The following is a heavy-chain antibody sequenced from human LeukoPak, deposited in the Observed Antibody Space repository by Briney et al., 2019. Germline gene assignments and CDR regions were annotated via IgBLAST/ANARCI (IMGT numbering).Heavy chain of an antibody. CDR3: ASLVGGYIDY. CDR2: IYTSGST. V-gene: IGHV4-4*08. D-gene: IGHD2-15*01. J-gene: IGHJ4*02. CDR1: GGSISSYY. Sequence: SETLSLTCTVSGGSISSYYWNWIRQPPGKGLEWIGYIYTSGSTNYNPSLKSRVTISVDTSKNQFSLKLSSVTAADTAVYYCASLVGGYIDYWGQGTLVTVSS.